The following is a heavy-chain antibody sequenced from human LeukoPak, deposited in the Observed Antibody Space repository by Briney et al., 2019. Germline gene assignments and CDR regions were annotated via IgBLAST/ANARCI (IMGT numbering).Heavy chain of an antibody. CDR3: ARVGYDKSLDY. D-gene: IGHD5-12*01. CDR1: GGSISSGSYY. CDR2: IYTSGST. V-gene: IGHV4-61*02. J-gene: IGHJ4*02. Sequence: PSQTLSLTCTVSGGSISSGSYYWSWIRQPAGKGLEWIGRIYTSGSTNYNPSLKSRVTISVDTSKNQFSLKLSSVTAADTAVYYCARVGYDKSLDYWGQGTLVTVSS.